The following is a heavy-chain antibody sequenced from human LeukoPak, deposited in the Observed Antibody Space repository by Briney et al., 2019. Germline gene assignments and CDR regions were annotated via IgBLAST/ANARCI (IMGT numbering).Heavy chain of an antibody. V-gene: IGHV3-15*01. CDR3: TTLQHAALDI. Sequence: GGPLRLSCAAAGFTVNNAWMSWVRQAPGKGLEWVGRIKSKTDGGTTDYAAPVKGRFTISRDESKNTLYLQMNSLKTEDTALYYCTTLQHAALDIWGQGTMVTVSP. CDR1: GFTVNNAW. J-gene: IGHJ3*02. D-gene: IGHD6-13*01. CDR2: IKSKTDGGTT.